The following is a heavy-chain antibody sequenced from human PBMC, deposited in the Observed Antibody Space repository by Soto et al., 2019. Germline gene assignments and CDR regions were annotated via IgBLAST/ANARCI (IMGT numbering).Heavy chain of an antibody. J-gene: IGHJ5*02. D-gene: IGHD4-17*01. Sequence: SETLSLTCTVSGGSISSGGYYWSWIRQHPGKGLEWIGYIYYSGSTYYNPSLKSRVTISVDTSKNQFSLKLSSVTAADTAVYYCAREDGYGDYWFDPWGQGTLVTVSS. CDR3: AREDGYGDYWFDP. V-gene: IGHV4-31*03. CDR2: IYYSGST. CDR1: GGSISSGGYY.